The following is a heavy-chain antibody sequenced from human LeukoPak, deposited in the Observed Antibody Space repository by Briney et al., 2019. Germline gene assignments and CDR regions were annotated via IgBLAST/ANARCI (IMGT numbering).Heavy chain of an antibody. Sequence: GASVKVPCKASGYTFTSYGISWVRQAPGQGLEWMGWISAYNGNTNYAQKLQGRVTMTTDTSTSTAYMELRSLRSDDTAVYYCARDHIVVVAAEDYYYYYGMDVWGQGTTVTVSS. D-gene: IGHD2-2*01. V-gene: IGHV1-18*01. CDR3: ARDHIVVVAAEDYYYYYGMDV. J-gene: IGHJ6*02. CDR1: GYTFTSYG. CDR2: ISAYNGNT.